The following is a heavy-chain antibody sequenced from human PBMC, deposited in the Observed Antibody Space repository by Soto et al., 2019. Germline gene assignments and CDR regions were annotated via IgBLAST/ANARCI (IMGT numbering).Heavy chain of an antibody. V-gene: IGHV3-74*03. CDR3: ARGDVVVTAFSAYAFDA. D-gene: IGHD2-21*02. CDR1: GFTFSSYW. J-gene: IGHJ3*01. CDR2: INNDGRTT. Sequence: EVQLVESGGGLVQPGGSLRLSCAASGFTFSSYWMHWVRQAPGKGLVWVSRINNDGRTTKYADSVKGRFTISRDNARNTLYLQMTSLGAEDTAVYYCARGDVVVTAFSAYAFDAWGQGTMVTVSS.